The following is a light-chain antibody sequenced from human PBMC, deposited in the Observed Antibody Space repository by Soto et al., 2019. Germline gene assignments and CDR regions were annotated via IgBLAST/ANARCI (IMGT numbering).Light chain of an antibody. CDR3: QQRSNWPIT. Sequence: MVLAQGPASLSLSPGERATLSCRASQSVSSYLAWYQQKPGQAPRLLIYDASNRATGIPARFSGSGSGTDFTLTISSLEPEDFAVYYCQQRSNWPITFGQGTRLEIK. V-gene: IGKV3-11*01. CDR1: QSVSSY. CDR2: DAS. J-gene: IGKJ5*01.